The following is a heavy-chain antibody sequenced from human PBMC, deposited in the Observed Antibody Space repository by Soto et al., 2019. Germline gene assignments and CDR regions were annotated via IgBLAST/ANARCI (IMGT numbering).Heavy chain of an antibody. CDR2: IYYSGST. V-gene: IGHV4-59*01. CDR3: ARTVEMATIPFDY. D-gene: IGHD5-12*01. Sequence: SETLSLTCTVSGGSISSYYWSWIRQPPGEGLEWIGYIYYSGSTNYNPSLKSRVTISVDTSKNQFSLKLSSVTAADTAVYYCARTVEMATIPFDYWGQGTLVTVSS. CDR1: GGSISSYY. J-gene: IGHJ4*02.